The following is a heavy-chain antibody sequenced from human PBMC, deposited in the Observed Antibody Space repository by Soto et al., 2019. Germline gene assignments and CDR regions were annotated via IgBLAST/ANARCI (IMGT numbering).Heavy chain of an antibody. J-gene: IGHJ4*02. CDR1: GFTFSSYG. D-gene: IGHD6-13*01. CDR3: AKDEDIAAAAYYFDY. CDR2: ISYDGGDK. V-gene: IGHV3-30*18. Sequence: LRLSCAAPGFTFSSYGMHWVRQAPGKGLEWVAVISYDGGDKHYADSVKGRFTISRDNSKNTLYLQMNSLRAEDTAVYYCAKDEDIAAAAYYFDYWGQGTLVTVSS.